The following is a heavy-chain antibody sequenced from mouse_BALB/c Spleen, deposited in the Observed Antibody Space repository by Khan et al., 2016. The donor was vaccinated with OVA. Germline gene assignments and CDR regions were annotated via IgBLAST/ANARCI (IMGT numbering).Heavy chain of an antibody. CDR2: ISYSGVT. V-gene: IGHV3-2*02. D-gene: IGHD2-13*01. CDR3: SGGSDYGYYFDY. CDR1: GYSITSGYA. J-gene: IGHJ2*01. Sequence: VQLKESGPGLVKPSQSLSLTCTVTGYSITSGYAWNWIRQFPGNKLEWMGYISYSGVTNYTPSLKSRISITRDTSKNQFFLQLTSVTTEDTATYYWSGGSDYGYYFDYWGQGTTLTVSS.